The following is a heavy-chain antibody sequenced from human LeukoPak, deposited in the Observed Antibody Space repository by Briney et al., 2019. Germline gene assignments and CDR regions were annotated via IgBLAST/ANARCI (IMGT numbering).Heavy chain of an antibody. CDR1: GFTFSTYS. CDR2: ITSSSSTI. D-gene: IGHD3-22*01. J-gene: IGHJ3*02. V-gene: IGHV3-48*02. Sequence: SGGSLRLSRAASGFTFSTYSMNWVRQAPGKGLEWVSYITSSSSTIYYADSVRGRFTISRDNAKNSLYLQMNSLRDEDTAVYYCARVDWMIGAFDIWGQGTMVTVSS. CDR3: ARVDWMIGAFDI.